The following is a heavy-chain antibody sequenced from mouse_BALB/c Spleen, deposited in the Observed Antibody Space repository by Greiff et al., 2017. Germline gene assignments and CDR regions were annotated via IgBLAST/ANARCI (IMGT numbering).Heavy chain of an antibody. CDR2: ISSGGST. J-gene: IGHJ3*01. Sequence: EVKLVESGGGLVKPGGSLKLSCAASGFTFSSYAMSWVRQTPEKRLEWVASISSGGSTYYPDSVEGRFTISRDNARNILCLQMSSLRSEDTAMYYCARGDYGSTPFAYWGQGTLVTVSA. CDR1: GFTFSSYA. D-gene: IGHD1-1*01. V-gene: IGHV5-6-5*01. CDR3: ARGDYGSTPFAY.